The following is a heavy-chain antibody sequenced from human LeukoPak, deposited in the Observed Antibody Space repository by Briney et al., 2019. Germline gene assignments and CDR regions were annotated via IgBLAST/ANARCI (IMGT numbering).Heavy chain of an antibody. CDR3: ARDRLPWDYFDY. Sequence: GASVKVSCKASGGTFSSYAISWVRQAPGQGLEWMGRIIPILGIANYAQKFRGRVTITADKSTSTAYMELSSLRSEDTAVYYCARDRLPWDYFDYWGQGTLVTVSS. CDR1: GGTFSSYA. V-gene: IGHV1-69*04. J-gene: IGHJ4*02. CDR2: IIPILGIA. D-gene: IGHD4-11*01.